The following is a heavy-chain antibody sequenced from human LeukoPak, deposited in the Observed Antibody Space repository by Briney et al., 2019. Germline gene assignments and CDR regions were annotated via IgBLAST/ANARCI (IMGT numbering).Heavy chain of an antibody. CDR2: ISGSGGST. Sequence: GGSLRLSCAASGFTFSSYAMSWVRQAPGKGLEWVSAISGSGGSTYYADSVKGRFTISRDNSKNTLYLQMNSLRADDTAVYYCAKWGYCSSTSCYDGPFDCWGQGTLVTVSS. J-gene: IGHJ4*02. CDR3: AKWGYCSSTSCYDGPFDC. CDR1: GFTFSSYA. D-gene: IGHD2-2*01. V-gene: IGHV3-23*01.